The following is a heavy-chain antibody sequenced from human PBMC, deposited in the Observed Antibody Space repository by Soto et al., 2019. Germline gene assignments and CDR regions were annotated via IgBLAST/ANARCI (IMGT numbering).Heavy chain of an antibody. D-gene: IGHD2-15*01. CDR1: GGSISSSSYY. CDR3: ASGRYCSGGSCYFAWPLSPDYFDY. CDR2: IYYSGST. V-gene: IGHV4-39*01. J-gene: IGHJ4*02. Sequence: QLQLQESGPGLVKPSETLSLTCTVSGGSISSSSYYWGWIRQPPGKGLEWIGSIYYSGSTYYNPSLKSRVTISVDTSKNQFSLKLSSVTAADTAVYYCASGRYCSGGSCYFAWPLSPDYFDYWGQGTLVTVSS.